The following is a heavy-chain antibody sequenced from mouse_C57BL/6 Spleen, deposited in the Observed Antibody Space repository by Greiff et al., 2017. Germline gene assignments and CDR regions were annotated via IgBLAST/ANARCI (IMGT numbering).Heavy chain of an antibody. J-gene: IGHJ4*01. CDR1: GYTFTSYW. D-gene: IGHD1-1*01. Sequence: QVQLQQPGAELVKPGASVKLSCKASGYTFTSYWMHWVKQRPGQGLEWIGMIHPNSGSTNYNEKFKSKATLTVDKSSSTAYMQLSSLTSEDSAVYYGGRGHYGSGYAMGYWGQGTAVTVAS. V-gene: IGHV1-64*01. CDR3: GRGHYGSGYAMGY. CDR2: IHPNSGST.